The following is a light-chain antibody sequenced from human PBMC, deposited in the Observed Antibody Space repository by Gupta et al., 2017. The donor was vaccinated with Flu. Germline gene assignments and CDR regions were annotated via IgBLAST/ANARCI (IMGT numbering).Light chain of an antibody. V-gene: IGLV2-11*02. CDR1: NSDVGEYYY. CDR2: DVN. Sequence: QSALTQPRSASGSPGQSVTISCTGTNSDVGEYYYVSWYQHHPGRAPKLTIYDVNKRPSGVSDRFSASKSGNTASLTISGLQADDEGDYYCCSYAGSYTWVFGGGTKLTVL. CDR3: CSYAGSYTWV. J-gene: IGLJ3*02.